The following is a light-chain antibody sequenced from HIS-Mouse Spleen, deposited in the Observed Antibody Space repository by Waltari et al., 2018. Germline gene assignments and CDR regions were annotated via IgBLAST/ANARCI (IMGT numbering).Light chain of an antibody. CDR2: GNS. J-gene: IGLJ3*02. V-gene: IGLV1-40*01. CDR1: SSNIGAGYD. Sequence: QSVLTQPPSVSGAPGQRVTIPCTGSSSNIGAGYDVHWYQQLPGTAPKLLIYGNSNRPSGVPDRFSGSKSGNTASLTISGLQAEDEADYYCSSYTSSSTLWVFGGGTKLTVL. CDR3: SSYTSSSTLWV.